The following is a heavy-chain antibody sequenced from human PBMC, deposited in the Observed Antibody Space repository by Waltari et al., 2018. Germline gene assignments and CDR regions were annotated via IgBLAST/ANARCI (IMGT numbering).Heavy chain of an antibody. CDR3: ARAPYYDFGDY. D-gene: IGHD3-3*01. Sequence: EVQLVESGGGLVQPGGSLRLSCAATGFTFTTYWMTWVRQATGKGLEWVANRKDDGCEKYYLDSVKGRFTISRDNDKNSLYLQMNSLRAEDTAVYYCARAPYYDFGDYWGQGTLVTVSS. CDR1: GFTFTTYW. V-gene: IGHV3-7*01. J-gene: IGHJ4*02. CDR2: RKDDGCEK.